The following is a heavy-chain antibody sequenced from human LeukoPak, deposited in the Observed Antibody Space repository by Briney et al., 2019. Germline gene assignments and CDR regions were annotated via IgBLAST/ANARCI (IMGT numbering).Heavy chain of an antibody. J-gene: IGHJ4*02. V-gene: IGHV3-30*04. CDR3: ARDFMYNTLCTGC. CDR2: ISYDGSNE. D-gene: IGHD1-14*01. CDR1: GFTFSSYV. Sequence: GRSLRLSCAASGFTFSSYVMHWVRQAPGKGLEWVAIISYDGSNEYYADSVKGRFTISRDNSKNTLYLQMNSLRAEHTAVYYCARDFMYNTLCTGCWGQGTLVTVSS.